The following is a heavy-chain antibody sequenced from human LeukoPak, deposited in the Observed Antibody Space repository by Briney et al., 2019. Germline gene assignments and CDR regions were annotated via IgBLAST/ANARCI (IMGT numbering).Heavy chain of an antibody. CDR1: GFTFSSYW. CDR2: ITSDGSIT. CDR3: ARRSMVTSFDY. D-gene: IGHD5-18*01. Sequence: PGASLRLSCAASGFTFSSYWMHWVRQAPGKGLVWVSHITSDGSITTYADSVKGRFTISRDNAKNTLYLRMTSLRAEDTAVYYCARRSMVTSFDYWGQGTLVTVSS. V-gene: IGHV3-74*01. J-gene: IGHJ4*02.